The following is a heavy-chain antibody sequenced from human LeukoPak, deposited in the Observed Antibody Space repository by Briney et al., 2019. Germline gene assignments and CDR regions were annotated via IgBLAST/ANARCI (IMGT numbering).Heavy chain of an antibody. CDR2: IYYSGST. CDR3: ARRGVGWSSSDPSDY. J-gene: IGHJ4*02. D-gene: IGHD6-19*01. CDR1: GYSISSSSYY. Sequence: KPSETLSLTCIVSGYSISSSSYYWGWIRQPPGKGLEWIGSIYYSGSTYYNPSLKSRVTISVDTSKNQFSLKLSSVTAADTAVYYCARRGVGWSSSDPSDYWGQGTLVTVSS. V-gene: IGHV4-39*07.